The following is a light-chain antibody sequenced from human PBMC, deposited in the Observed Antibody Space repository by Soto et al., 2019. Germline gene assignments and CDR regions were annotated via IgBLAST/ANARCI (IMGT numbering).Light chain of an antibody. CDR2: DAS. CDR3: QQYDNLPS. Sequence: DIQMTQSPSSLSESVGDRVTITCQAGQDISNYLNWYQQKPGKAPKLLIYDASNLETGVPSRFSGSGSGTDFTFTISSLQPEDIATYYCQQYDNLPSFGQGTKLEIQ. V-gene: IGKV1-33*01. J-gene: IGKJ2*01. CDR1: QDISNY.